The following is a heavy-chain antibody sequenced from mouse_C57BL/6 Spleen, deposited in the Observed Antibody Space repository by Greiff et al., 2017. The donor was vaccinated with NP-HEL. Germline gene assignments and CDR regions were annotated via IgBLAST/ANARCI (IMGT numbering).Heavy chain of an antibody. D-gene: IGHD1-1*01. V-gene: IGHV1-15*01. CDR1: GYTFTDYE. CDR2: IDPETGGT. CDR3: TRSAYYGSSYVSYFDY. J-gene: IGHJ2*01. Sequence: VQLQQSGAELVRPGASVTLSCKASGYTFTDYEMHWVKQTPVHGLEWIGAIDPETGGTAYNQKFKGKAILTADKSSSTAYMELRSLTSEDSAVYYCTRSAYYGSSYVSYFDYWGQGTTLTVSS.